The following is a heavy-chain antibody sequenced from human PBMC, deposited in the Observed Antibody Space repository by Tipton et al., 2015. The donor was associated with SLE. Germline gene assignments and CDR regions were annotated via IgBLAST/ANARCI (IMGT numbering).Heavy chain of an antibody. J-gene: IGHJ3*01. V-gene: IGHV4-38-2*02. CDR3: AGEKENTGWFWLNAFGV. CDR2: IHHSGST. Sequence: TLSLTCTVSGYSISSGYYWAWIRQPPGKGLEWIASIHHSGSTHYNPSLKSRVTISRDTSKNQFSLKLSSVTAADTAIYYCAGEKENTGWFWLNAFGVWGRGTLVTVST. CDR1: GYSISSGYY. D-gene: IGHD6-19*01.